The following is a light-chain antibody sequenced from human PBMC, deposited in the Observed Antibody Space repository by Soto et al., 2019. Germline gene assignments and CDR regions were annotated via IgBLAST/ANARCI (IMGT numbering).Light chain of an antibody. Sequence: QSALTQPAYVSGYPGQSITNSCTRTSSDVGGSNYVSWYQQHPGKAPPLLIYEVSNRPSGVSNRFSASKSGNTASLTISLLQAEDESDYYFTSYTSSVAPYGFGTGGKVTFL. CDR1: SSDVGGSNY. V-gene: IGLV2-14*01. J-gene: IGLJ1*01. CDR2: EVS. CDR3: TSYTSSVAPYG.